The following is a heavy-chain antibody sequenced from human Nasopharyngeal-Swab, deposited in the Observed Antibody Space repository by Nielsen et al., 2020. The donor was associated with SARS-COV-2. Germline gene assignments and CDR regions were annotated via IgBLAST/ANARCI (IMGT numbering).Heavy chain of an antibody. CDR2: IYYSGST. CDR3: AGVSRYYYMDV. V-gene: IGHV4-31*02. Sequence: VRQMPGKGLEWIGYIYYSGSTYYNPSLKSRVTISVDTSKNQFSLKLSSVTAADTAVYYCAGVSRYYYMDVWGKGTTVTVSS. J-gene: IGHJ6*03.